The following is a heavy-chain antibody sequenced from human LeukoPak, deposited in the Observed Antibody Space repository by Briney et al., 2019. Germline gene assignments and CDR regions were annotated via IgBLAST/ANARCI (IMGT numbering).Heavy chain of an antibody. CDR3: AKGPVYYYGSGSYPDY. D-gene: IGHD3-10*01. V-gene: IGHV3-23*01. CDR2: ISGSGGST. Sequence: GGSLRLSCAASGFTFSSYAMSRVRQAPGKGLEWVSAISGSGGSTYYADSVKGRFTISRDNSKNTLYLQMNSLRAEDTAVYYCAKGPVYYYGSGSYPDYWGQGTLVTVSS. J-gene: IGHJ4*02. CDR1: GFTFSSYA.